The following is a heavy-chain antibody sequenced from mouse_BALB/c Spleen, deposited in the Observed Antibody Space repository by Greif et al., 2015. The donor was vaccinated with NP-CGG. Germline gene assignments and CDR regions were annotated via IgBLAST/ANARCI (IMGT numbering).Heavy chain of an antibody. Sequence: VQLKQSGPELVKPGASVKISCKASGYSFTGYFMNWVKQSHGKSLEWIGRINPYNGDTFYNQKFKGKATLTVDKSSSTAHMELLSLTSEDSAVYYCGRGAYDYYYAMDYWGQGTSVTVSS. J-gene: IGHJ4*01. D-gene: IGHD2-4*01. CDR1: GYSFTGYF. CDR2: INPYNGDT. V-gene: IGHV1-37*01. CDR3: GRGAYDYYYAMDY.